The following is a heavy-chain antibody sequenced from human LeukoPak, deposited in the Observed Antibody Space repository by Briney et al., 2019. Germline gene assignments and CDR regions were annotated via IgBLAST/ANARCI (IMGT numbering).Heavy chain of an antibody. CDR3: ARGLLRDGYTYTYSFDY. J-gene: IGHJ4*02. CDR1: ASTFIIYA. Sequence: GGSLTLSCVASASTFIIYAMRWVRQAAGEGLEWVSAIIGSVGRTYYANSVKGRFTISRARTKNTICLQINYLRAEDTAVYYCARGLLRDGYTYTYSFDYWGQGALVTVSS. V-gene: IGHV3-23*01. CDR2: IIGSVGRT. D-gene: IGHD5-18*01.